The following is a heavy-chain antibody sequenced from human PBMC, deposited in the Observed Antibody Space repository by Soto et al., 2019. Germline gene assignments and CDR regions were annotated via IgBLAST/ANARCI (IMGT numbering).Heavy chain of an antibody. CDR1: GGSFSGYY. J-gene: IGHJ4*02. CDR2: INHSGRT. V-gene: IGHV4-34*01. D-gene: IGHD4-17*01. Sequence: PSETLSLTCAVYGGSFSGYYWSWIRQPPGKGLEWIEEINHSGRTNYNPSHKSRVNITEDTSKNQFSLKLSSVTAADTAVYYCARSLTTVTPNFDYWGQGTLVTVS. CDR3: ARSLTTVTPNFDY.